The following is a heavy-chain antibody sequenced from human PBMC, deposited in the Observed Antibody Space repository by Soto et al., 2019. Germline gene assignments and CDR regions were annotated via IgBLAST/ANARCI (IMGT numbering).Heavy chain of an antibody. CDR1: GGSISSGGYY. Sequence: PSETLSLTCTVSGGSISSGGYYWSWIRPHPGKGLEWIGYIYYSGSTYYNPSLKSRVTISVDTSKNKFSLKLSSVTAAATAVYYFARVPNIVVVPAATRGFDPWGQGTLVTVSS. J-gene: IGHJ5*02. D-gene: IGHD2-2*01. CDR3: ARVPNIVVVPAATRGFDP. CDR2: IYYSGST. V-gene: IGHV4-31*03.